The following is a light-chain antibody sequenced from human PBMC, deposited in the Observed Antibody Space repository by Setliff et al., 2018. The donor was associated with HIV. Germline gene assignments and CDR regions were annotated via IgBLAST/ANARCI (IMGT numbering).Light chain of an antibody. CDR3: SSYTSGSTLVV. V-gene: IGLV2-14*01. CDR2: EVS. J-gene: IGLJ3*02. Sequence: QSVLTQPASVSGSPGQSITISCTGTSSDVGGYSHVSWYQQHPGKAPKLIIYEVSNRPSGVSDRFSGSKSDNTASLTISGLQTEDEADYYCSSYTSGSTLVVFGGGT. CDR1: SSDVGGYSH.